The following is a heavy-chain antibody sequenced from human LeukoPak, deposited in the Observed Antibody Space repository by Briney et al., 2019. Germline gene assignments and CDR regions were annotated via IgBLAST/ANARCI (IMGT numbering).Heavy chain of an antibody. CDR1: GYSFTSYW. D-gene: IGHD3-22*01. Sequence: GESLKISCKGSGYSFTSYWIGWVRQMPGKGLEWMGIIYPGDSDTRYSPSFQGQVTISADKSISTAYLQWSSLKASDTAMYYCAKEYGSSGVDQWLLLYYFDYWGQGTLVTVSS. V-gene: IGHV5-51*01. J-gene: IGHJ4*02. CDR2: IYPGDSDT. CDR3: AKEYGSSGVDQWLLLYYFDY.